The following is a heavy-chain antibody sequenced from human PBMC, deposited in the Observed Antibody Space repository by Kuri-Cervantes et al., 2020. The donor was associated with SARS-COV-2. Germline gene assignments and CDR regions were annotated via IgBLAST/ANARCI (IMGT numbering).Heavy chain of an antibody. Sequence: SETLSLTCAVYGGSFSGYYWSWICQPPGKGLEWIGEINHGGGTNYNPSLMSRVTISVDTSKNQFSLKLRSVTAADTAVYYCARGVRFLDPKHYYFYYYMDVWGKGTTVTVSS. V-gene: IGHV4-34*01. J-gene: IGHJ6*03. CDR3: ARGVRFLDPKHYYFYYYMDV. D-gene: IGHD3-3*01. CDR1: GGSFSGYY. CDR2: INHGGGT.